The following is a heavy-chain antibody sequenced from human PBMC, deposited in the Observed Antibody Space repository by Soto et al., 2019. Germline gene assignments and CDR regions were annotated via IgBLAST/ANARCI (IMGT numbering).Heavy chain of an antibody. J-gene: IGHJ6*02. CDR2: IIPFIGTA. Sequence: GASVKVSCKASGGTFSSYAISWVRQAPGQGLEWMGRIIPFIGTANYAQKFQGRVTITADESMSTAYMELTSLRSEDTAVYYCARVVLNKVNAYYYYGMDVWGQGTTVTVSS. V-gene: IGHV1-69*11. CDR1: GGTFSSYA. CDR3: ARVVLNKVNAYYYYGMDV. D-gene: IGHD4-4*01.